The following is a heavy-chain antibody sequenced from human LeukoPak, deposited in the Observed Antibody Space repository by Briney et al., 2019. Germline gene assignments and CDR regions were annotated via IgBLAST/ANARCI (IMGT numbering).Heavy chain of an antibody. Sequence: GGSLRLSCAASGFTLTNYWMTWVRQAPGKGLEWVANIKEDGSGKYYMDSVKGRFTISRDNAKNSQYLQMNSLRAEDTAVYYCAGQWLVKVWFDPWGQGTLVTVSS. CDR2: IKEDGSGK. CDR3: AGQWLVKVWFDP. V-gene: IGHV3-7*01. CDR1: GFTLTNYW. J-gene: IGHJ5*02. D-gene: IGHD6-19*01.